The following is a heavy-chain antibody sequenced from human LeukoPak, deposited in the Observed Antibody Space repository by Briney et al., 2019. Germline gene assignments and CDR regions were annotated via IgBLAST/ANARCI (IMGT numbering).Heavy chain of an antibody. CDR3: AKNHYGDSAPVDY. CDR2: IYSGGST. Sequence: GGSLRLSCAASGFTVSSNYMSWVRQAPGKGLEWVSVIYSGGSTYYADSVKGRFTISRDNSKNTLYLQMNSLRAEDTAVYYCAKNHYGDSAPVDYWGQGTLVTVSS. J-gene: IGHJ4*02. CDR1: GFTVSSNY. D-gene: IGHD4-17*01. V-gene: IGHV3-53*01.